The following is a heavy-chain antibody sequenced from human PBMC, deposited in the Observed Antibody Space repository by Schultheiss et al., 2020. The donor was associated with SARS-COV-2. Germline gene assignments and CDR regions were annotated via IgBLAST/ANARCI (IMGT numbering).Heavy chain of an antibody. CDR3: ARGNVVVTHWYFDL. J-gene: IGHJ2*01. D-gene: IGHD2-21*02. V-gene: IGHV4-4*07. CDR2: IYTSGST. Sequence: SCTVSGGSISSYYWSWIRQPAGKGLEWIGRIYTSGSTNYNPSLKSRVTMSVDTSKNQFSLKLSSVTAADTAVYYCARGNVVVTHWYFDLWGRGTLVTGSS. CDR1: GGSISSYY.